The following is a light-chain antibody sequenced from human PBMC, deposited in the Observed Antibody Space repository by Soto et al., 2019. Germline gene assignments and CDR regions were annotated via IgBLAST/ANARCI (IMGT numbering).Light chain of an antibody. CDR3: QQYGSSVKT. V-gene: IGKV3-20*01. CDR1: QSVSNNY. J-gene: IGKJ1*01. Sequence: EIGLKQGPGPLSLSPGERATLSCRASQSVSNNYLAWYQQKPGQAPSLLIFGASNRAPDIPDRFSGSGSGTDFTLTISRLEPEDFAVYFCQQYGSSVKTFGQGTKVDI. CDR2: GAS.